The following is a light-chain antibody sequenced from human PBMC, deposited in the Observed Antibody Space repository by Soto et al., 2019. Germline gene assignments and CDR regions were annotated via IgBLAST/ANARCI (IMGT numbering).Light chain of an antibody. Sequence: DIQMTQSPSSLSASVGDRVTITCRASQSISSYLNWYQQKPGKAPKLLIYAASSLQSGVPSRFSGSGSGTDFTLTMSGLQPEDFATYYCQQGHSTPYTFGQGTKVDIK. J-gene: IGKJ2*01. CDR2: AAS. V-gene: IGKV1-39*01. CDR1: QSISSY. CDR3: QQGHSTPYT.